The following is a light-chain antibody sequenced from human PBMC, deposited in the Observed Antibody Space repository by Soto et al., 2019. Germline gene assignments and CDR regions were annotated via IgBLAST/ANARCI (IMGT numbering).Light chain of an antibody. J-gene: IGKJ2*01. CDR2: DAS. V-gene: IGKV1-5*01. CDR1: QSISSW. Sequence: DIQMTQSPSTLSASVGDRVTITCRASQSISSWLAWYQQKPGKAPKLLIYDASSVEIGVPSRFSGSGSGTEFTLTISSLQPDDFATYYCQQYNSYLYTFGQGTKVDIK. CDR3: QQYNSYLYT.